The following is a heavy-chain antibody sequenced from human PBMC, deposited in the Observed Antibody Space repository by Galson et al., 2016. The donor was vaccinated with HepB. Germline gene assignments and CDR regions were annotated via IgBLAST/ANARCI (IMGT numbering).Heavy chain of an antibody. CDR1: GFLSRSYG. Sequence: SLRLSCAGSGFLSRSYGMHWVRQAPGKGLEWVAADSMDGRRKFYSDSVKGRFTISRDNSNNMLFLQMDSLRPDDTAVYYCAKRHEYCPPVGCSVDYWGQGTLVSVSS. CDR2: DSMDGRRK. D-gene: IGHD2/OR15-2a*01. V-gene: IGHV3-30*18. CDR3: AKRHEYCPPVGCSVDY. J-gene: IGHJ4*02.